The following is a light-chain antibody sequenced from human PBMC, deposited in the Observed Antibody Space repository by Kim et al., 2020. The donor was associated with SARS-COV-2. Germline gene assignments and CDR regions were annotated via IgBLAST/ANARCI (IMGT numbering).Light chain of an antibody. V-gene: IGLV1-40*01. CDR3: QSYDNSLSGWV. CDR2: GNS. Sequence: QRVTISCIGISSNIGAHYDVHWYQQLPGTAPKLLMFGNSNRPSGVPDRFSGSKSGTSASLAITGLQAEDEADYYCQSYDNSLSGWVFGGGTQLTVL. J-gene: IGLJ3*02. CDR1: SSNIGAHYD.